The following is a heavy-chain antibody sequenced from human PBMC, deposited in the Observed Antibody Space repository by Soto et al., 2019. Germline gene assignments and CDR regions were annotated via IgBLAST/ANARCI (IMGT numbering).Heavy chain of an antibody. J-gene: IGHJ3*02. D-gene: IGHD3-10*01. Sequence: PGGSLRLSCAASGFTFSSYAMHWVRQAPGKGLEWVAVISYDGSNKYYADSVKGRFTISRDNSKNTLYLQMNSLRAEETAVYKSAFDERPTNYYGSGIPLWAFDIWGQGTMVTVSS. CDR3: AFDERPTNYYGSGIPLWAFDI. CDR2: ISYDGSNK. CDR1: GFTFSSYA. V-gene: IGHV3-30-3*01.